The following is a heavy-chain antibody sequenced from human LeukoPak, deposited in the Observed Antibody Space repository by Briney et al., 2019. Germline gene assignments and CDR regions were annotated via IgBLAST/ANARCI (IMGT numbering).Heavy chain of an antibody. CDR1: GVTFSSYV. CDR3: AKGKVPADLPKYYFDQ. J-gene: IGHJ4*02. D-gene: IGHD2-2*01. CDR2: ISGSGSST. V-gene: IGHV3-23*01. Sequence: GGSLRLSCEASGVTFSSYVMSWVRLAPGKGLECVSGISGSGSSTYYADSVKGRFTISRDNSKNTLYLQMSSLRAEDTALYYCAKGKVPADLPKYYFDQWGQGTLVTVSS.